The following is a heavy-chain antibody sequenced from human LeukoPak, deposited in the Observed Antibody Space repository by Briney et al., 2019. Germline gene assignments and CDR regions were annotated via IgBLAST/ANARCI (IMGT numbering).Heavy chain of an antibody. CDR2: ISSSGSTI. CDR3: ARDDGDSKPIDY. D-gene: IGHD4-17*01. CDR1: GFTFSSYE. Sequence: GALRLSCAASGFTFSSYEMNWVRQAPGKGLEWVSYISSSGSTIYYADSVKGRFTISRDNAKNSLYLQMNSLRAEDTAVYYCARDDGDSKPIDYWGQGTLVTVSS. J-gene: IGHJ4*02. V-gene: IGHV3-48*03.